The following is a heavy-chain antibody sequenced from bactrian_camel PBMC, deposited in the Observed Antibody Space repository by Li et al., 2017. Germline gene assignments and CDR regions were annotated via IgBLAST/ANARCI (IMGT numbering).Heavy chain of an antibody. D-gene: IGHD6*01. CDR3: AADPVCDAGRGWSPDEYNY. V-gene: IGHV3S1*01. CDR1: AYAIHGSFC. CDR2: IHTGGGST. Sequence: QVQLVESGGGSVQAGGSLRLSCAASAYAIHGSFCMGWFRRPPAKEREGIAAIHTGGGSTYYADSVKDRSSISRDNAKRTVYLQMNSLIPEDTAMYFCAADPVCDAGRGWSPDEYNYVGQGTQVTVS. J-gene: IGHJ4*01.